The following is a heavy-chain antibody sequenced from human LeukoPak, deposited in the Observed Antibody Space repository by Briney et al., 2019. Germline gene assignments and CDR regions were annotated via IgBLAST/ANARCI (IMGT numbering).Heavy chain of an antibody. D-gene: IGHD6-13*01. V-gene: IGHV4-61*02. CDR2: IYTSGST. CDR3: ARDAAKAQLAYFDY. Sequence: SETLSLTCTVSGGSISSSSYYWGWIRQPAGKGLEWIGRIYTSGSTNYNPSLKSRVTISVDTSKNQFSLKLSSVTAADTAMYYCARDAAKAQLAYFDYWGQGTLVTVSS. CDR1: GGSISSSSYY. J-gene: IGHJ4*02.